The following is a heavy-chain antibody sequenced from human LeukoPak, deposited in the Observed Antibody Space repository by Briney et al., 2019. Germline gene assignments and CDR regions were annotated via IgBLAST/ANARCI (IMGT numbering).Heavy chain of an antibody. J-gene: IGHJ4*02. CDR3: AKDWIQFNRVFDCFDS. CDR1: GFTFETNA. CDR2: IGNTET. V-gene: IGHV3-23*01. Sequence: GGSLRLSCVTSGFTFETNAMSWVRQAPGKGLEWVATIGNTETFYADSVTGRFTISRDNSKNTVNLQMNRLRVEDTAIYYCAKDWIQFNRVFDCFDSWGQGTLVTVSS. D-gene: IGHD5-18*01.